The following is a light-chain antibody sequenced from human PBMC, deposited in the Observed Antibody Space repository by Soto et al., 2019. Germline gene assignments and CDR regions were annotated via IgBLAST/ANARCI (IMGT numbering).Light chain of an antibody. CDR3: CSFASSSAWV. Sequence: QSVLTQPASVSGSPGKTISISCTGTSSDVGYYDLVSWYQQHPGKAPKLMIFEVTRRPSGVSNRFSGSKSGNTASLTSSGLQAEDEADYYCCSFASSSAWVFGGGTKLTVL. CDR1: SSDVGYYDL. CDR2: EVT. V-gene: IGLV2-23*02. J-gene: IGLJ3*02.